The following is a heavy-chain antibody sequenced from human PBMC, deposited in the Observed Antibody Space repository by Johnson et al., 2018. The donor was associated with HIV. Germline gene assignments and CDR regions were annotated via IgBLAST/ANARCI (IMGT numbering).Heavy chain of an antibody. V-gene: IGHV3-33*01. Sequence: QVQPVESGGGVVQPGRSLRLSCAASGFTFSSYGMHWVRQAPGKGLEWVAVIWYDGSNKYDADSVKGRFTISRDNSKNTLYLQMNSLRAEDTAVYSGARECSGGSCYPLDHDAFDIWGQGTMVTVSS. CDR1: GFTFSSYG. J-gene: IGHJ3*02. CDR3: ARECSGGSCYPLDHDAFDI. CDR2: IWYDGSNK. D-gene: IGHD2-15*01.